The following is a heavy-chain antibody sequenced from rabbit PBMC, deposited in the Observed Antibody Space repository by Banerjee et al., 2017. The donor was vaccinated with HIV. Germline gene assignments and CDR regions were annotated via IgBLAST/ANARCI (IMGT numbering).Heavy chain of an antibody. CDR3: ARDWADSNGYSYAYDLNL. Sequence: QEQLVESGGGLVQPEGSLTLTCKASGFTLSSYWMWWVRQAPGKGLEWIACIGAGSSGTTYYASWAKGRFTISKTSSTTVTLQMTSLTAADTATYFCARDWADSNGYSYAYDLNLCGQGTLVTVS. D-gene: IGHD6-1*01. CDR2: IGAGSSGTT. CDR1: GFTLSSYW. J-gene: IGHJ4*01. V-gene: IGHV1S45*01.